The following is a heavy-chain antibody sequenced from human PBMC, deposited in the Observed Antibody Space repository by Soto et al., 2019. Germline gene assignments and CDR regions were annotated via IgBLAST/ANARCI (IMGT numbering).Heavy chain of an antibody. Sequence: QVQLQESGPGLVKPSQTLSLTCTVSGGSISSGGYYWSWIRQHPGKGLEWIGYIYYSGSTYYNPSLKWGVTISVDTSKNQFSLKLSAVTAADTAVYYCARVGKWGSGSYYNIWGQGTLVTVSS. CDR2: IYYSGST. CDR1: GGSISSGGYY. CDR3: ARVGKWGSGSYYNI. J-gene: IGHJ4*02. D-gene: IGHD3-10*01. V-gene: IGHV4-31*03.